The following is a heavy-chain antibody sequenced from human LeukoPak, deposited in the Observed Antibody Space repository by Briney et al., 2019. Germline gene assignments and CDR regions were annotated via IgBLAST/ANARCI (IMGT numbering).Heavy chain of an antibody. CDR1: GFTFSGYG. V-gene: IGHV3-30*03. Sequence: GGSLRLSCAASGFTFSGYGMHWVRQAPGKGLEWVAVISYDGSNKYYADSVKGRFTISRDNSKNTLYLQMNSLRAEDTAVYYCARDPEWIQLNYYYYYYYVDVWGKGTTVTISS. CDR2: ISYDGSNK. J-gene: IGHJ6*03. D-gene: IGHD5-18*01. CDR3: ARDPEWIQLNYYYYYYYVDV.